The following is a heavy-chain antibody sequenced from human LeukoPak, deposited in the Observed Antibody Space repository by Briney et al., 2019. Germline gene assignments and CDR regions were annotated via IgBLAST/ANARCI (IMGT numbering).Heavy chain of an antibody. J-gene: IGHJ4*02. CDR1: EDTFTRHY. V-gene: IGHV1-46*04. Sequence: ASVKVSCKASEDTFTRHYIHWVRQAPGQGLEWIGLINPDDDSIDYTQKLRGRITVTRDRSTSTVYMELKSLRSDDTALYYCAREGGSYKHFDGWGQGSLVTVSS. CDR3: AREGGSYKHFDG. D-gene: IGHD3-10*01. CDR2: INPDDDSI.